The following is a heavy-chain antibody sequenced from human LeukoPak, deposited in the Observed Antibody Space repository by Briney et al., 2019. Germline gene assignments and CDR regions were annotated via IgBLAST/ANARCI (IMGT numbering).Heavy chain of an antibody. CDR2: INWNGGST. Sequence: GGSLRLSCAASGFTFDDYGMSWVRQAPGKGLEWVSGINWNGGSTGYADSVKGRFTISRDNAKNSLYLQMNSLRAEDTAVYYCARSVVEYYYYYMDVWGKGTTVTVSS. CDR1: GFTFDDYG. CDR3: ARSVVEYYYYYMDV. D-gene: IGHD4-23*01. V-gene: IGHV3-20*04. J-gene: IGHJ6*03.